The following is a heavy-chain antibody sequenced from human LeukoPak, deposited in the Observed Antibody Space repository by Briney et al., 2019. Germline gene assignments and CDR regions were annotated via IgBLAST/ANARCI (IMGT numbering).Heavy chain of an antibody. J-gene: IGHJ3*02. Sequence: PGGSLRLSCTASGFTFSSYEINWVRQAPGKGLEWISYISSSSTIIKYADSVRGRFTIPRDDARVPLYLQMSSLRADDTAIYYSAASRQYVRPFDIWAQGTLDSVSS. CDR3: AASRQYVRPFDI. CDR1: GFTFSSYE. CDR2: ISSSSTII. D-gene: IGHD3-16*01. V-gene: IGHV3-48*03.